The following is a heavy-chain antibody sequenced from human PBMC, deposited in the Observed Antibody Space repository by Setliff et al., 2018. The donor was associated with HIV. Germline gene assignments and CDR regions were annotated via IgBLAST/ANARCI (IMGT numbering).Heavy chain of an antibody. D-gene: IGHD1-20*01. V-gene: IGHV4-34*01. CDR2: INHSGST. J-gene: IGHJ4*02. CDR1: GGSFSGYY. Sequence: SETLSLTCAVYGGSFSGYYWSWIRQPPGKGLEWIGEINHSGSTNYNPSLKSRVTISLDTSKNQFSLKLTSVTAADTAVYYCARDPYNTGRNDYWGQGALVTSPQ. CDR3: ARDPYNTGRNDY.